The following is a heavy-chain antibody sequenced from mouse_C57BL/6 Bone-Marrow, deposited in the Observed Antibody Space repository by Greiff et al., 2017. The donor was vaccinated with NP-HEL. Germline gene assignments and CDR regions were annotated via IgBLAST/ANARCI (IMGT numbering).Heavy chain of an antibody. CDR3: ARHGGTGVAY. CDR2: ISNGGGST. J-gene: IGHJ3*01. CDR1: GFTFSDYY. V-gene: IGHV5-12*01. Sequence: EVHLVESGGGLVQPGGSLKLSCAASGFTFSDYYMYWVRQTPETRLEWVAYISNGGGSTYYPDTVKGRFTISRDNAKNTLYLQMSRLKSEDTAMYYCARHGGTGVAYWGQGTLVTVSA.